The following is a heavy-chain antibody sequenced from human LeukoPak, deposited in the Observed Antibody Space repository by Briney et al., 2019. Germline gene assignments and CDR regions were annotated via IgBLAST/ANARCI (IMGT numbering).Heavy chain of an antibody. V-gene: IGHV4-34*01. CDR3: ARHSIISQFY. J-gene: IGHJ3*01. CDR2: INHSGST. CDR1: GVSFSGYY. Sequence: SEPLSLTCAVYGVSFSGYYWSWIRQPPGKGLEWIGEINHSGSTNYNPSLKSRVTISVDTSKNQFSLKLSSVTAADTAVYYCARHSIISQFYWGQGTMVTVSS. D-gene: IGHD2-21*01.